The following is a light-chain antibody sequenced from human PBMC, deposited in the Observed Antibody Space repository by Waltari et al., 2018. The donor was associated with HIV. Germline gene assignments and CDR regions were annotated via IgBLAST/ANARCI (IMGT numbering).Light chain of an antibody. Sequence: QSALTQPASVSGSPGQSITISCTGTSSDVGGYNYVSWYQHHPGKAPKLLIYEVSILPSGVSNRFSGSKSGNPASLIISGLQAEDEADYYCSSYTSSSTLAVFGGGTKLTVL. J-gene: IGLJ2*01. CDR1: SSDVGGYNY. CDR3: SSYTSSSTLAV. CDR2: EVS. V-gene: IGLV2-14*01.